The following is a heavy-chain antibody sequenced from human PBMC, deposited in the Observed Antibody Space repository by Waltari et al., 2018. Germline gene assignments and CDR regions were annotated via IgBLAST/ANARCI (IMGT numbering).Heavy chain of an antibody. CDR1: GGTISSGSYY. CDR3: ARVGGGEQQLENNWFDP. V-gene: IGHV4-39*07. CDR2: IYYSGST. Sequence: QLQLQESGPGLVKPSATLSLTCTVSGGTISSGSYYWGWIRQPPGKGLECIGSIYYSGSTYYNPSLKSRVTISVDTSKNQFSLKLSSVTAADTAVYYCARVGGGEQQLENNWFDPWGQGTLVTVSS. J-gene: IGHJ5*02. D-gene: IGHD6-13*01.